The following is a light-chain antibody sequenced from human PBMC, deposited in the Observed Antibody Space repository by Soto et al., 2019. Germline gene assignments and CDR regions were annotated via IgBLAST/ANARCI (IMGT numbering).Light chain of an antibody. Sequence: QSVLTQPASVSGSPGQSITFSCTGTSSDVGSYNLVSWYQQHPGKAPKLMIYEGSKRPSGVSNRFSGSESGNTASLTISGLQAEDEADYYCCSYAGSTTYVFGTGTKVTVL. CDR3: CSYAGSTTYV. J-gene: IGLJ1*01. CDR1: SSDVGSYNL. V-gene: IGLV2-23*01. CDR2: EGS.